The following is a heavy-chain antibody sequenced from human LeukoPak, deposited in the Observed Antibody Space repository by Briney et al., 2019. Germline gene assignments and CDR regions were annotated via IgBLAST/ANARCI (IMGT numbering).Heavy chain of an antibody. Sequence: ASVKVSCKVSGYTLTELSMHWVRQAPGKGLEWMGGFDPGDGETIYAQKFQGRVTMTEDTSTDTAYMELSSLRSEDTAVYYCATVGGHSTWFDPWGQGTLVTVSS. CDR1: GYTLTELS. CDR3: ATVGGHSTWFDP. D-gene: IGHD3-16*01. V-gene: IGHV1-24*01. CDR2: FDPGDGET. J-gene: IGHJ5*02.